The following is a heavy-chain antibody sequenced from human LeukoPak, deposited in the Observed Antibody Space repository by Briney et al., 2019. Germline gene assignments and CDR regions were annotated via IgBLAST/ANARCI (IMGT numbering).Heavy chain of an antibody. CDR1: GYSISSGYY. Sequence: SETPSLTCAVSGYSISSGYYWGWIRQPPGKGLEWIGSIYHSGSTYYNTSLKSRVTISVDTSKNQFSLKLRAVTAAVTAVYYCAGIAAAGTVVDYWGQGTLVTVSS. D-gene: IGHD6-13*01. CDR2: IYHSGST. V-gene: IGHV4-38-2*01. CDR3: AGIAAAGTVVDY. J-gene: IGHJ4*02.